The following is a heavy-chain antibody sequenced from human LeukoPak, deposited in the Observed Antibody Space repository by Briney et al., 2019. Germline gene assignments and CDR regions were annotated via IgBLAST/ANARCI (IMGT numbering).Heavy chain of an antibody. Sequence: GASVKVSCKVSGYTLTELSMHWVRQAPGKGLEWMGGFDPEDGETIYAQKFQGRVTMTGDTSTDTAYMELSSLRSEDTAVYYCATDHAYHYGENWGQGTLVTVSS. J-gene: IGHJ4*02. CDR2: FDPEDGET. D-gene: IGHD4-17*01. V-gene: IGHV1-24*01. CDR3: ATDHAYHYGEN. CDR1: GYTLTELS.